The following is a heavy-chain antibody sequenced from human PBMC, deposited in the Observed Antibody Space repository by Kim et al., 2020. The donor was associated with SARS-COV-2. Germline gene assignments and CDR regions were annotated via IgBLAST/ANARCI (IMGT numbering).Heavy chain of an antibody. V-gene: IGHV3-48*03. J-gene: IGHJ3*02. CDR1: AFTFSTYE. CDR2: ISSSGSTI. Sequence: GGSLRLSCAASAFTFSTYEMNWVRQAPGKGLEWVSYISSSGSTIYYADSGKGRFTISRDNTKNSLFLQRNSLRAEDTAVYYCARALFGIVIIHQAFDIWGQGTMVTVSS. D-gene: IGHD3-3*01. CDR3: ARALFGIVIIHQAFDI.